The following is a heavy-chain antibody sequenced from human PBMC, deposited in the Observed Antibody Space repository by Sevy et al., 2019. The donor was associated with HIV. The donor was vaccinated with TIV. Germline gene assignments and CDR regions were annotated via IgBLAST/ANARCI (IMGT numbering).Heavy chain of an antibody. CDR1: GFPFRDNI. V-gene: IGHV3-64D*06. Sequence: GGSLRLSCSASGFPFRDNIMGWVRQAPGKRLEYVSGITSNGVSTHYGDSVKGRFTISRDNSENTMDLQMSSLRPEDTALYYCVKHRGITQGFDYWGQGTLVTVSS. D-gene: IGHD3-10*01. CDR2: ITSNGVST. CDR3: VKHRGITQGFDY. J-gene: IGHJ4*02.